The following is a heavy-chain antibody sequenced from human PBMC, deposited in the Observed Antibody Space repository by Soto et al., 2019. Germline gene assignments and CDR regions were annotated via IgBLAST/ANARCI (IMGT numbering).Heavy chain of an antibody. V-gene: IGHV4-59*01. CDR3: ARDRGGNVLRYFDTQADYYYYGMDV. Sequence: PSETLSLTCTVSGGSISSYYWSWIRQPPGKGLEWIGYIYYSGSTNYNPSLKSRVTISVDTSKNQFSLKLSSVTAADTAVYYCARDRGGNVLRYFDTQADYYYYGMDVWGQGTTVTVSS. J-gene: IGHJ6*02. D-gene: IGHD3-9*01. CDR1: GGSISSYY. CDR2: IYYSGST.